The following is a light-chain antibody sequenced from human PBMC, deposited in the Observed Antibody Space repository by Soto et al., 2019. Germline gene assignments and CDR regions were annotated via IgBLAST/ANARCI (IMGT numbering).Light chain of an antibody. CDR1: SSDIGVYNS. CDR3: SSYVSGATYV. J-gene: IGLJ1*01. CDR2: EVS. V-gene: IGLV2-14*01. Sequence: QSALTQPASVSGSLGQSITISCTGTSSDIGVYNSVSWYQYHPGEVLRPLIFEVSDRPSGVSNRFSVSKSGNTASLTISGLQAENEADYFCSSYVSGATYVFGPGTKVTVL.